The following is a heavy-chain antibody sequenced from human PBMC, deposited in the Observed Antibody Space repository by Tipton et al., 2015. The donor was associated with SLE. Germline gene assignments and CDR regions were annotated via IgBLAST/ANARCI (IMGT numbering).Heavy chain of an antibody. J-gene: IGHJ4*02. Sequence: TLSLTCTVSGGSISTSNNYWDWIRQPPGKGLEWIGTIYYSGRTDYNPSLKSRVTMSVDTSMNQFSLRLRSVTAADTAVYYCARRRFQSAPDYWGQGTVVSVSS. CDR2: IYYSGRT. V-gene: IGHV4-39*07. CDR1: GGSISTSNNY. CDR3: ARRRFQSAPDY. D-gene: IGHD2-21*01.